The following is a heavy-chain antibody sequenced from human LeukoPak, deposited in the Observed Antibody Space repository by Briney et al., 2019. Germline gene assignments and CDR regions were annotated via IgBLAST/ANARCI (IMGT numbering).Heavy chain of an antibody. Sequence: PSETLSLTCTVSGGSISSYYWSWIRQPPGKGLEWIGYIYYSGSTNYNPSLKSRVTISVDTSKNQFSLKLSSVTAADTAVYYCASPLHRDGHNNFDYWGQGTLVTVSS. D-gene: IGHD5-24*01. CDR1: GGSISSYY. V-gene: IGHV4-59*08. CDR3: ASPLHRDGHNNFDY. J-gene: IGHJ4*02. CDR2: IYYSGST.